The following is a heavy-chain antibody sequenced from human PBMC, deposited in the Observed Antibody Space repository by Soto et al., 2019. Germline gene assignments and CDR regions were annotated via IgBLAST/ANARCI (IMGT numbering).Heavy chain of an antibody. D-gene: IGHD2-2*01. CDR1: GYTFTSYG. J-gene: IGHJ4*02. CDR3: ATPLPLWQPRGYCFSTSRSFFDY. V-gene: IGHV1-18*01. CDR2: ISAYNGNT. Sequence: VASVKVSCKASGYTFTSYGISWVRQAPGQGLEWMGWISAYNGNTNYAQKLQGRVTMTTDTSTSTAYMELRSLRSDDTAVYYCATPLPLWQPRGYCFSTSRSFFDYWGQGSLVIVSS.